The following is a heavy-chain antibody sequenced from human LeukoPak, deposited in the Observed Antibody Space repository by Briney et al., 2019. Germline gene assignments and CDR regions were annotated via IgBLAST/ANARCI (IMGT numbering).Heavy chain of an antibody. CDR1: GYSISSGYH. CDR2: IYHSGST. V-gene: IGHV4-38-2*02. D-gene: IGHD2-2*01. CDR3: ARGGLGYCSSPSCVFDY. Sequence: SETLSLTCTVSGYSISSGYHWGWIRQPPGKGLEWIGSIYHSGSTYYNPSLKSRVTISVDTTKNQFSLKLSFVTAADTAVYYCARGGLGYCSSPSCVFDYWGQGTLVTLSS. J-gene: IGHJ4*02.